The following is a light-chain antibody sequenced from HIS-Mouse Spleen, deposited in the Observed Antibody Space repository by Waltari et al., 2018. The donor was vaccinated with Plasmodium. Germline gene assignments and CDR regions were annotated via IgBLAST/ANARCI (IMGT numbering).Light chain of an antibody. Sequence: EIVITQSPATLSVSPGERATLFCRASQSVSSNLAWYQQKPGQAPRLLIFVSSTRATGIPARFSGSWSGIEFTLNISSLQSEDFAVYYCQQYNNGPRTFGQGTKVEIK. V-gene: IGKV3-15*01. CDR2: VSS. CDR1: QSVSSN. J-gene: IGKJ1*01. CDR3: QQYNNGPRT.